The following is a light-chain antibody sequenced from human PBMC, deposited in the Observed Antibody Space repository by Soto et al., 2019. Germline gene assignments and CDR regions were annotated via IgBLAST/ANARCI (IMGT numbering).Light chain of an antibody. V-gene: IGKV3-15*01. CDR1: QSVSSN. Sequence: EIVMTQSPATLSVSPGERATLSCRASQSVSSNLAWYQQKPGQAPRLLIYGASTRATGIPARFSGSGSGTEFTLTISSLQSEDFPVYSRQPYNNWPMYPFGQGTKLEIK. CDR2: GAS. J-gene: IGKJ2*01. CDR3: QPYNNWPMYP.